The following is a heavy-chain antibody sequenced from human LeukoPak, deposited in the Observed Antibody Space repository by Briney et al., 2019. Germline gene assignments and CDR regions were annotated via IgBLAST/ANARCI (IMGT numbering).Heavy chain of an antibody. Sequence: GGSLRLSCAASGFTFNIYSMNWVRQAPGKGLEWVSSISGTSNYIYHADSVKGRFTISRDNAKNSLYLHMNSLRAEDTAVYYCARDSYGMDVWGQGTTVTVSS. J-gene: IGHJ6*02. CDR1: GFTFNIYS. CDR2: ISGTSNYI. CDR3: ARDSYGMDV. V-gene: IGHV3-21*01.